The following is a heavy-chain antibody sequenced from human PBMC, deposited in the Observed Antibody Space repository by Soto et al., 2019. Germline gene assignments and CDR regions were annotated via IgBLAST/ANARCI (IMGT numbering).Heavy chain of an antibody. D-gene: IGHD6-25*01. CDR1: GYTFTNYG. CDR3: ARVRQISGDFSTSMDA. Sequence: QVQLLQSGAEVKKPGASVKVSCKASGYTFTNYGITWVRQAPGQGLEWMGWISAYNGNTHYTQRLQGRVTMSTDTCTSTAYMGLRGVRSEDTAVYYCARVRQISGDFSTSMDAWGKGTTVTVSS. J-gene: IGHJ6*03. CDR2: ISAYNGNT. V-gene: IGHV1-18*01.